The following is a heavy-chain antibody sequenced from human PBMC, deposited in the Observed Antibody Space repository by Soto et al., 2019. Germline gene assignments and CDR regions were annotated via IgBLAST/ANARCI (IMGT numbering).Heavy chain of an antibody. V-gene: IGHV1-3*01. D-gene: IGHD3-22*01. J-gene: IGHJ5*02. CDR2: INAGNGNT. CDR3: ARDYSALTYYYDSSAHGWFDP. CDR1: GYTFTSYA. Sequence: VASVKVSCKASGYTFTSYAMHWVRQAPGQRLEWMGWINAGNGNTKYSQKFQGRVTITRDTSASTAYMELSSLRSEDTAVYYCARDYSALTYYYDSSAHGWFDPWGQGTLVTVS.